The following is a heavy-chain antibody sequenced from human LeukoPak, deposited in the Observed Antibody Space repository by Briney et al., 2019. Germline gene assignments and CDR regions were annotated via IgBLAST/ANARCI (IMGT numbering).Heavy chain of an antibody. Sequence: GGSLRLSCAASGFTFSSYWMSWVRQAPGKGLEWVANIKQDGSEKYYVDSVKGRFTISRDNAENSLYLQVNSLRAEDTAVYYCARVYSSGWYGIDYWGQGTLVTVSS. CDR3: ARVYSSGWYGIDY. CDR1: GFTFSSYW. CDR2: IKQDGSEK. J-gene: IGHJ4*02. V-gene: IGHV3-7*04. D-gene: IGHD6-19*01.